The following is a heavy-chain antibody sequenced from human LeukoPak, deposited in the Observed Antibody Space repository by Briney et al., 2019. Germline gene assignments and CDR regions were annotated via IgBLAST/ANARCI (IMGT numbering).Heavy chain of an antibody. Sequence: ETLSLTCTVSGFSISSGYYWAWIRQPPGKGLEWIGSVYHTGGTYYNPSLKSRVTISVDTSRNQFSLRLSSVTAVDTAVYYCAREEGATQDANWGQGTLVLVSS. D-gene: IGHD1-26*01. CDR3: AREEGATQDAN. J-gene: IGHJ4*02. V-gene: IGHV4-38-2*02. CDR1: GFSISSGYY. CDR2: VYHTGGT.